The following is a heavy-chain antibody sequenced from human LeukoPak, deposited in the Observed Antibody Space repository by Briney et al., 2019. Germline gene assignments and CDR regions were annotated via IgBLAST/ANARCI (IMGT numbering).Heavy chain of an antibody. CDR2: ISGSGGST. J-gene: IGHJ4*02. V-gene: IGHV3-23*01. CDR1: GFTFISYA. D-gene: IGHD3-22*01. CDR3: ANEWVWLTPYFDY. Sequence: GGSLRLSCAASGFTFISYAMSWVRQAPGKGLEWVSAISGSGGSTYCADSVKGRFTISRDNSKNTLYLQMNSLRAEETAVYYCANEWVWLTPYFDYWGQGTLVTVSS.